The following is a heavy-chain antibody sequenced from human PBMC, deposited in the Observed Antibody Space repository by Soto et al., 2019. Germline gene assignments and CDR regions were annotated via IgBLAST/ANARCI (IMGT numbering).Heavy chain of an antibody. CDR2: IYHSGST. Sequence: PSETLSLTCAVSGGSISSGGYSWSWIRQPPGKGLEWIGYIYHSGSTYYNPSLKSRVTISVDRSKNQFSLKLSSVTAADTAVYYCARLSNYYRKYFDYWGQGTLVTVSS. CDR3: ARLSNYYRKYFDY. CDR1: GGSISSGGYS. J-gene: IGHJ4*02. V-gene: IGHV4-30-2*01. D-gene: IGHD4-4*01.